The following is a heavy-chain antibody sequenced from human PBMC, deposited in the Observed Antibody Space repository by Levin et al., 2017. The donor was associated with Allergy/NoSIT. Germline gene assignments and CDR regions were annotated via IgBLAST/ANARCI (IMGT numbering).Heavy chain of an antibody. CDR2: IYLSGST. J-gene: IGHJ4*02. Sequence: LRLSCAVSGGSIISGGYSWSWIRQPPGKGLEWIGNIYLSGSTYYNPSLKSRVTISVDRSKNQFSLNLSSVTAADTAVYYCARVAGYSYGYYFDYWGQGTLVTVSS. CDR3: ARVAGYSYGYYFDY. V-gene: IGHV4-30-2*01. CDR1: GGSIISGGYS. D-gene: IGHD5-18*01.